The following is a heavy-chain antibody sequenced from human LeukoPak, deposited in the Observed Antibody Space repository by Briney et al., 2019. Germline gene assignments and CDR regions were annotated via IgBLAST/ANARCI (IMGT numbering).Heavy chain of an antibody. CDR1: GASFSGYY. Sequence: SETLSLTCAVYGASFSGYYWSWIRQPPGKGQEWIGEINHSGSTNYNPSLKSRVTISVDTSKNQFSLNLNSVTAADTAVYYCAKIAAQHYYYYMAVWGKGTTVTVS. D-gene: IGHD6-6*01. CDR3: AKIAAQHYYYYMAV. CDR2: INHSGST. J-gene: IGHJ6*03. V-gene: IGHV4-34*01.